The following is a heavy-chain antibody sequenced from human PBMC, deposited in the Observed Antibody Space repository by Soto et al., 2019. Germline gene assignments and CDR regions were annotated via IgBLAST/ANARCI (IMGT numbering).Heavy chain of an antibody. J-gene: IGHJ5*02. CDR2: INSDGSST. V-gene: IGHV3-74*01. D-gene: IGHD3-3*01. Sequence: GGSLRLSCAASGFTFSSYWMHWVRQAPGKGLVWVSRINSDGSSTSYADSVKGRFTISRDNAKNTLYLQMNSLRAEDTAVYYCARDLTYYDFWSGFWFDPWGQGTLVTVSS. CDR3: ARDLTYYDFWSGFWFDP. CDR1: GFTFSSYW.